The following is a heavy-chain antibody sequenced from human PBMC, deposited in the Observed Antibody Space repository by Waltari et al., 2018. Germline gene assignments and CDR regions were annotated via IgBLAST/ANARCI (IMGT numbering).Heavy chain of an antibody. Sequence: QVQLQQLGAGLLKLSEALSLTCAVYGVSFSGYYWSWLRTPPGTGLAWMGEINLSGRTNYNPSIKSRVTISVGTTKNQVSLKLSSVTAADTAVYYCARVRPLINMIVVVITTWEDWFDPWGQGTLVTVSS. CDR3: ARVRPLINMIVVVITTWEDWFDP. V-gene: IGHV4-34*01. J-gene: IGHJ5*02. D-gene: IGHD3-22*01. CDR2: INLSGRT. CDR1: GVSFSGYY.